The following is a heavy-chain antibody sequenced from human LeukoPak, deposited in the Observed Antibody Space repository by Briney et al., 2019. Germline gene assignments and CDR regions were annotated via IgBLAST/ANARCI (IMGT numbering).Heavy chain of an antibody. CDR3: AMYYYDRSGYLFDH. Sequence: SETLSLTCTVSGGSISSYYWSWIRQPPGKGLEWIGYIHYSGSTNYNPSLKSRVTISVDMSKNQFSLKLSSVTAADTAVYYCAMYYYDRSGYLFDHWGQGALVTVSS. CDR2: IHYSGST. V-gene: IGHV4-59*01. J-gene: IGHJ4*02. CDR1: GGSISSYY. D-gene: IGHD3-22*01.